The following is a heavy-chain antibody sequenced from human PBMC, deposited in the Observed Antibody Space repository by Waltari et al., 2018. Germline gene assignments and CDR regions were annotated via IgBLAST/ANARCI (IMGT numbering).Heavy chain of an antibody. Sequence: QVQLQESGPGLVKPSETLSLTCAVSGYSISSGYYWGWIRQPPGKGRGWIGSIYHSVSTYYNPSLKSRVTISVDTSKNQFSLKLSSVTAADTAVYYCARVGGWYVYYFDYWGQGTLVTVSS. CDR3: ARVGGWYVYYFDY. CDR1: GYSISSGYY. V-gene: IGHV4-38-2*01. J-gene: IGHJ4*02. CDR2: IYHSVST. D-gene: IGHD6-19*01.